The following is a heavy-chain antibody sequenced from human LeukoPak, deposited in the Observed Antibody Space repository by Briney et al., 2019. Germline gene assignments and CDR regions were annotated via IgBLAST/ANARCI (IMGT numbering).Heavy chain of an antibody. Sequence: SETLSLTCTVSGGSIRSYDWGWIRQPPGKGLEWIGYIYNSGSTNYNPYLKSRVTISVDTSKNQFSLKVSSVTAADTAVYYCARRPTVTTFFDYWGQGTLVTVSS. D-gene: IGHD2/OR15-2a*01. CDR3: ARRPTVTTFFDY. CDR1: GGSIRSYD. J-gene: IGHJ4*02. CDR2: IYNSGST. V-gene: IGHV4-59*01.